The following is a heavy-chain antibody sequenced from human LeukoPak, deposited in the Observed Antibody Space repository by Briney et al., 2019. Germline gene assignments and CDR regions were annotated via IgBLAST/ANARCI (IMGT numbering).Heavy chain of an antibody. D-gene: IGHD5-18*01. CDR3: AREAMYSYGNNFDY. J-gene: IGHJ4*02. Sequence: SETLSLTCAVYGGSFSGYYWSWIRQPPGKGLEWIGEINHSGSTYYNPSLKSRVTISVDSSKNQFSLKLTSVTAADTAVYHCAREAMYSYGNNFDYWGQGTLVTVSS. V-gene: IGHV4-34*01. CDR1: GGSFSGYY. CDR2: INHSGST.